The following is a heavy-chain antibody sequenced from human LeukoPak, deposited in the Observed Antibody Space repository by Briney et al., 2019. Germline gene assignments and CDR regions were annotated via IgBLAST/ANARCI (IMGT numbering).Heavy chain of an antibody. CDR1: GFTFSSYG. J-gene: IGHJ3*02. Sequence: PGGSLRLSCAASGFTFSSYGMHWVRQAPGKGLEWVAVISYDGSNKYYADSVKGRFTISRDNSKNTLYLQINSLRAEDTAVYYCARGFGDFFNDAFDIWGQGTMVTVSS. CDR2: ISYDGSNK. D-gene: IGHD3-10*01. V-gene: IGHV3-30*03. CDR3: ARGFGDFFNDAFDI.